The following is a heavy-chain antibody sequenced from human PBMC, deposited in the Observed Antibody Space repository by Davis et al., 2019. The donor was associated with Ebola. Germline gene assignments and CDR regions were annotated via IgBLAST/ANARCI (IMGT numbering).Heavy chain of an antibody. CDR3: ARGHTYGRWDDWFDP. CDR2: PHAANGKT. Sequence: ASVKISSKASGYTLTDYALLWVRQAPAQRLEWMGWPHAANGKTKYSQKFQDRVTLTIDTSINTAYMELDRLRSDDTGVYYCARGHTYGRWDDWFDPWGQGTLVTVSS. D-gene: IGHD1-26*01. CDR1: GYTLTDYA. J-gene: IGHJ5*02. V-gene: IGHV1-3*01.